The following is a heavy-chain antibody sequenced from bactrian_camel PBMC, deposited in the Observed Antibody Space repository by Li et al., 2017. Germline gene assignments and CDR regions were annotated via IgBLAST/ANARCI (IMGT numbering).Heavy chain of an antibody. Sequence: HVQLVESGGGSVEAGESLRLSCVASANGYCMGWFRQAPGKEREGVAARGSSGVPTYADSVKGRFTIFRDNAKNTLYLQMNSLKPEDTAMYYCAARVNLWCTLVEADFSRWGRGTQVTVS. CDR3: AARVNLWCTLVEADFSR. CDR1: ANGYC. V-gene: IGHV3S53*01. J-gene: IGHJ4*01. CDR2: RGSSGVP. D-gene: IGHD1*01.